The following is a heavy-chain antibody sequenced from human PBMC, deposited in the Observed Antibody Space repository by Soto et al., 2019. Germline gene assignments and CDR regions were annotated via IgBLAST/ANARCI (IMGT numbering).Heavy chain of an antibody. Sequence: SETLSLTCTVSGGSISSYYWSWIRQPPGKGLEWIGYIYYSGSTNYNPSLKGRVTISVDTSKNQFSLKLSSVTAADTAVYYCASRTGYSSGSYLSYWGQGTLVTVSS. CDR2: IYYSGST. CDR1: GGSISSYY. CDR3: ASRTGYSSGSYLSY. D-gene: IGHD6-19*01. V-gene: IGHV4-59*01. J-gene: IGHJ4*02.